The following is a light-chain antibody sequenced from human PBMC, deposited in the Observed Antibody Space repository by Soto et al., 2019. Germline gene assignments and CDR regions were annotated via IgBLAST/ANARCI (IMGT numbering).Light chain of an antibody. Sequence: DTVLTQSPATLSLSPGERATLSCRASQSVSNSLAWYQQKAGQAPRLLIYDASSRATGIPARFSGSGSGTDFTLTISSLEPEDFAIYYCQVRSNWPPVTFGQGTRLEIK. CDR1: QSVSNS. V-gene: IGKV3-11*01. CDR3: QVRSNWPPVT. CDR2: DAS. J-gene: IGKJ5*01.